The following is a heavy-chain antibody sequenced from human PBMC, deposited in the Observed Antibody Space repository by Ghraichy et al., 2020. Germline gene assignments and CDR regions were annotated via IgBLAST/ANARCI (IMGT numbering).Heavy chain of an antibody. J-gene: IGHJ6*03. CDR3: ARGDSSGYYSHYYYMDV. CDR2: INPSGGST. D-gene: IGHD3-22*01. Sequence: ASVKVSCKASGYTFTSYYMYWVRQAPGQGLEWMGIINPSGGSTSYAQKFQGRVTMTRDTSTSTVYMELSSLRSEDTAVYYCARGDSSGYYSHYYYMDVWGKGTTVTVSS. CDR1: GYTFTSYY. V-gene: IGHV1-46*01.